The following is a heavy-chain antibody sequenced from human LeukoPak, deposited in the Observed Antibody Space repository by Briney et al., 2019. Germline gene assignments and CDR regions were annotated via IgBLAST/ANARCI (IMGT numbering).Heavy chain of an antibody. CDR2: IRSKANSYAT. CDR3: RLPYYCGSGSSYGMDV. CDR1: GFTFSGSA. Sequence: PGGSLRLSCAASGFTFSGSAMHWVRQASGKGLEWVGRIRSKANSYATAYAASVKGRFTISRDDSKNTAYLQMNSLKTEDTAVYYCRLPYYCGSGSSYGMDVWGQGTTVTVSS. V-gene: IGHV3-73*01. J-gene: IGHJ6*02. D-gene: IGHD3-10*01.